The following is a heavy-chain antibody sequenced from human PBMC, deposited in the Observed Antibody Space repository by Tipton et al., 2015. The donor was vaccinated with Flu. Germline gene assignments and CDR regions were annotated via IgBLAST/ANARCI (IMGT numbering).Heavy chain of an antibody. Sequence: LRLSCTVSGDSMRRDYFWGWIRQAPGKGLEWIGNIHYSGSPRYNPSLKSRVTISVDTSKNQFSLRVTSVTAADMAVYYCARRDYTNYVSDPKSWFDPWGQGTLVTVSS. CDR2: IHYSGSP. V-gene: IGHV4-38-2*02. J-gene: IGHJ5*02. D-gene: IGHD4-11*01. CDR3: ARRDYTNYVSDPKSWFDP. CDR1: GDSMRRDYF.